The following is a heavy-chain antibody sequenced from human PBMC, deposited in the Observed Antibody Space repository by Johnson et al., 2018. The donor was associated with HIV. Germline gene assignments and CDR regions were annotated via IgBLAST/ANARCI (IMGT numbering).Heavy chain of an antibody. CDR1: GFTFDDYA. J-gene: IGHJ3*02. V-gene: IGHV3-9*01. D-gene: IGHD2-15*01. CDR3: AKDRRYCSGGSCYHDAFDI. CDR2: ISWNSGSI. Sequence: VQLVESGGGLVQPGRSLRLSCAASGFTFDDYAMHWVRQAPGKGLEWVSGISWNSGSIGYADSVKGRFTISRDNAKNSLYLQMNSLRAEDTALYYCAKDRRYCSGGSCYHDAFDIWGQG.